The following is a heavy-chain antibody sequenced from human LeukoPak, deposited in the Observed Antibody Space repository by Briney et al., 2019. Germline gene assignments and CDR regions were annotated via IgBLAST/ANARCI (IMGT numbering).Heavy chain of an antibody. J-gene: IGHJ4*02. D-gene: IGHD3-10*01. CDR3: ARGSPRVLWFGELLAYYFDY. Sequence: PSETLSLTCAVYGGSFSGHYWSWIRQPPGKGLEWIGEINHSGSTNYNPSLKSRVTISVDTSKNQFSLKLSSVTAADTAVYYCARGSPRVLWFGELLAYYFDYWGQGTLVTVSS. CDR1: GGSFSGHY. V-gene: IGHV4-34*01. CDR2: INHSGST.